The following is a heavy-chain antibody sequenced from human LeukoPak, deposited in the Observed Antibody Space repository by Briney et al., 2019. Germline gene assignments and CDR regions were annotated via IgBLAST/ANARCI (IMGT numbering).Heavy chain of an antibody. D-gene: IGHD4-17*01. CDR2: ISYIGTT. Sequence: KSSETLSLTCAVSGDSFSSHYWTWIRQPPGRGLEWIGYISYIGTTNYNPSLKSRVTISIDTSKNQFSLKLSSVTTADTAVYYCARDLVTVTKGFDIWGLGTMVGVSS. J-gene: IGHJ3*02. CDR3: ARDLVTVTKGFDI. V-gene: IGHV4-59*11. CDR1: GDSFSSHY.